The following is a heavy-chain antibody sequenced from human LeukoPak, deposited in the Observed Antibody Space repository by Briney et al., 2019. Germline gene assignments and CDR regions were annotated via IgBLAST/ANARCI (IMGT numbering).Heavy chain of an antibody. D-gene: IGHD2-15*01. CDR3: ASLGYCRGGSCYHYPDY. Sequence: SETLSLTCTVSGGSISSSTYYCVWIRQPPGKGLEWIGSIYYSGSTYYNPSLKGRVTISVDTSKNQFSLKLSSVTAADTAVCYCASLGYCRGGSCYHYPDYWGQETLVTVSS. V-gene: IGHV4-39*01. CDR1: GGSISSSTYY. J-gene: IGHJ4*02. CDR2: IYYSGST.